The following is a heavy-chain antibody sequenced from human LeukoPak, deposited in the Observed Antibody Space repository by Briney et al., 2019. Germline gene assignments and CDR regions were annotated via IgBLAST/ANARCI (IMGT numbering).Heavy chain of an antibody. V-gene: IGHV5-51*01. CDR2: IYPGDSDT. CDR1: GYSFTSYW. D-gene: IGHD4-17*01. J-gene: IGHJ5*02. Sequence: GESLKISCKGSGYSFTSYWIGWVRQMPGKGLEWMGIIYPGDSDTRYSPSFQGQVTISADKSISTAYLQWSSLTASDTAMYYCARLWTTVTTGDPAPLYNWFDPWGQGTLVTVSS. CDR3: ARLWTTVTTGDPAPLYNWFDP.